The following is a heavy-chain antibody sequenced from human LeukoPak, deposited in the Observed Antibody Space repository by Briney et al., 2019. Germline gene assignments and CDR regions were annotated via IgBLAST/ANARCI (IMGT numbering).Heavy chain of an antibody. CDR2: IYTSGST. CDR3: ARGKEATHLDY. D-gene: IGHD5-12*01. CDR1: GGSISSYY. Sequence: ETLSLTCTISGGSISSYYWSWIRQPAGKGLEWIGRIYTSGSTNYNPSLKGRVTMSVDTSKNQFSLKLSSVTAADTAVYYCARGKEATHLDYWGQGTLVTVSS. J-gene: IGHJ4*02. V-gene: IGHV4-4*07.